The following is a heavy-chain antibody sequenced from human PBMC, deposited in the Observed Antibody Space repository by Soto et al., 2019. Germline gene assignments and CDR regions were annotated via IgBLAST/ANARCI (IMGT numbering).Heavy chain of an antibody. CDR3: ARQGIAAAGLPPYYYGMDV. CDR1: RYSFTSYW. CDR2: IYPGDSDT. Sequence: GESLKISCKGSRYSFTSYWIGWVRQMPGKGLEWMGIIYPGDSDTRYSPSFQGQVTISADKSISTAYLQWSSLKASDTAMYYCARQGIAAAGLPPYYYGMDVWGQGTTVTVSS. J-gene: IGHJ6*02. V-gene: IGHV5-51*01. D-gene: IGHD6-13*01.